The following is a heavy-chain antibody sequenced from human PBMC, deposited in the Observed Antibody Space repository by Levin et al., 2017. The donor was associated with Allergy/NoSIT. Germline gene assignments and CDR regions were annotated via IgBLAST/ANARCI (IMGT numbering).Heavy chain of an antibody. V-gene: IGHV3-7*01. CDR3: ARDGYGDYVIGPRYNWFDP. CDR2: IKQDGSAK. J-gene: IGHJ5*02. D-gene: IGHD4-17*01. CDR1: GFTFSNYW. Sequence: GGSLRLSCAASGFTFSNYWMSWVRQAPGKGLEWVANIKQDGSAKYYVDSVKGRFTISRDNAKNSLYLQMNSLRVEDTAVYYCARDGYGDYVIGPRYNWFDPWGQGTLVTVSS.